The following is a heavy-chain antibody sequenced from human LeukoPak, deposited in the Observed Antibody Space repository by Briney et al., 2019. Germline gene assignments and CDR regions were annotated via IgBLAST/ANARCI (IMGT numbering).Heavy chain of an antibody. D-gene: IGHD3-22*01. CDR1: GFTFSSYA. V-gene: IGHV3-23*01. Sequence: PGASLGLSCAASGFTFSSYAMSWVRQAPGKGLEWVSAISGSGGSTYYADSVKGRFTISRDNSKNTLYPQMNSLRAEDTAVYYCARYYDSSGYYYPPYFDYWGQGTLVTVSS. CDR2: ISGSGGST. J-gene: IGHJ4*02. CDR3: ARYYDSSGYYYPPYFDY.